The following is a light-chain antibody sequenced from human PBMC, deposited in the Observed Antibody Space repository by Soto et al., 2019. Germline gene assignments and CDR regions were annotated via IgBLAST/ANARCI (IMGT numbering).Light chain of an antibody. CDR1: QGITNW. Sequence: DIQISEPASILCAYLGYRFAITCLASQGITNWLAWYQQKPGKAPKLLIYAASGLPSGVPSRFSGSGSGTDFTLTISSLQPEDFATYYCQQYNSCSQTFGEGTKVDIK. CDR2: AAS. J-gene: IGKJ4*01. V-gene: IGKV1-12*01. CDR3: QQYNSCSQT.